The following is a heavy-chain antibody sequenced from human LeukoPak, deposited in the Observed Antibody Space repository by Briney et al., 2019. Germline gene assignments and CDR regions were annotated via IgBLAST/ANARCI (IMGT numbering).Heavy chain of an antibody. CDR1: GGSFSGYY. CDR3: ARVRRVVRGVIIIGFNYYFDY. J-gene: IGHJ4*02. Sequence: SETLSLTCAVYGGSFSGYYWSWIRQPPGKGLEWIGEINHSGSTNYNPSLKSRVTISVDTSKNQFSLKLSSVTAADTAVYYCARVRRVVRGVIIIGFNYYFDYWGQGTLVTVSS. V-gene: IGHV4-34*01. CDR2: INHSGST. D-gene: IGHD3-10*01.